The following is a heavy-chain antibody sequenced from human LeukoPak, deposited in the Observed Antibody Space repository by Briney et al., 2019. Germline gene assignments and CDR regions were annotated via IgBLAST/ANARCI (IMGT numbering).Heavy chain of an antibody. Sequence: GGSLRLSCGASGFTFSSYGMHWVRQAPGKGLEWVAVISYDGSNKNYADSVKGRFTISRDNSRNTLNLEMNNLRAEDTAVYYCARDRYYYYMDVWGKGTTVTISS. CDR1: GFTFSSYG. CDR2: ISYDGSNK. V-gene: IGHV3-30*03. CDR3: ARDRYYYYMDV. J-gene: IGHJ6*03.